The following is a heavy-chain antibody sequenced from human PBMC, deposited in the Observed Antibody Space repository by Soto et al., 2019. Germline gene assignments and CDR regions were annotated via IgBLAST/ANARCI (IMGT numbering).Heavy chain of an antibody. D-gene: IGHD5-12*01. V-gene: IGHV4-31*03. J-gene: IGHJ6*03. CDR1: GGSISSGGYY. CDR3: ARVVIVATNYYYYYYMDV. CDR2: IYYSGST. Sequence: TLSLTCTVSGGSISSGGYYWSWIRQHPGKVLEWIGYIYYSGSTYYNPSLKSRVTISVDTSKNQFSLKLSSVTAADTAVYYCARVVIVATNYYYYYYMDVWGKGTTVTVSS.